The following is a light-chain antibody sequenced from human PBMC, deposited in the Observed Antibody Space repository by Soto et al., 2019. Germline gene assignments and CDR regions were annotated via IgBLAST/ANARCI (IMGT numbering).Light chain of an antibody. Sequence: ELAMTQPPATLSVPPGERATLSCRASQSVSSYLAWYQQKPGQAPRLLIYGASTRATHISVRFSGSGSGAEVTLIISSLQYEDFAVFYCQRYNDSPHAFGQRT. CDR3: QRYNDSPHA. V-gene: IGKV3-15*01. J-gene: IGKJ2*01. CDR2: GAS. CDR1: QSVSSY.